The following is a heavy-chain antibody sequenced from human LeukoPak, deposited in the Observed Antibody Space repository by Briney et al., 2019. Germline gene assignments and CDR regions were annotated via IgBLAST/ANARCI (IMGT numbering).Heavy chain of an antibody. CDR1: GFPFSTFW. V-gene: IGHV3-23*01. CDR2: ISGSGGRT. J-gene: IGHJ4*02. CDR3: AKEGLRYFDL. Sequence: GGSLRLSCAVSGFPFSTFWMSWVRQAPGKGLEWVSTISGSGGRTYYADSVKGRYTISRDNPKDTLYLEMNSLRPDDTAVYYCAKEGLRYFDLWGQGTLVTVSS.